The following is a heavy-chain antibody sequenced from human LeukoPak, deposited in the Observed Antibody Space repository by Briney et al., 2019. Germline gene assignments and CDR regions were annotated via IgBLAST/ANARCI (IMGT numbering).Heavy chain of an antibody. V-gene: IGHV4-34*01. CDR1: GGSFSGYY. Sequence: SETLSLTCAVYGGSFSGYYWSWIRQPPGKGLEWIGEINHSGSTNYNPSLKSRVTISVDTSKNQFSLKLSSVTAADTAVYYCASAGVFCSRTSCYEVHANWSDPWGQGTLVTVSS. J-gene: IGHJ5*02. D-gene: IGHD2-2*01. CDR3: ASAGVFCSRTSCYEVHANWSDP. CDR2: INHSGST.